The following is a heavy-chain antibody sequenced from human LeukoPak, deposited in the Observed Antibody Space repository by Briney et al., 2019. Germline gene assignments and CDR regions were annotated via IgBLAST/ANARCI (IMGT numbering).Heavy chain of an antibody. CDR3: AKDTAMAYDAFDI. V-gene: IGHV4-39*01. CDR1: GGSISSSSYY. D-gene: IGHD5-18*01. Sequence: PSETLSLTCTASGGSISSSSYYWGWIRQPPGKGLEWIGSIYYSGNTYYNPSLKRRVTISVDTSKNQFSLKLSSVTAADTAVYYCAKDTAMAYDAFDIWGQGTMVTVSS. CDR2: IYYSGNT. J-gene: IGHJ3*02.